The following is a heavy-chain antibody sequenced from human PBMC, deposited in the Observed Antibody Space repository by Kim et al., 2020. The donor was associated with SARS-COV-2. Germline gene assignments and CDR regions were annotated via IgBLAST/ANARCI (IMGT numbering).Heavy chain of an antibody. CDR1: GFTFSSYA. V-gene: IGHV3-23*03. J-gene: IGHJ3*02. CDR3: AKVGQWPYAFDI. Sequence: GGSLRLSCAASGFTFSSYAMSWVRQAPGKGLEWVSVIYSGGSSTYYADSVKGRFTISRDNSKNTLYLQMNSLRAEDTAVYYCAKVGQWPYAFDIWGQGTMVTVSS. CDR2: IYSGGSST. D-gene: IGHD6-19*01.